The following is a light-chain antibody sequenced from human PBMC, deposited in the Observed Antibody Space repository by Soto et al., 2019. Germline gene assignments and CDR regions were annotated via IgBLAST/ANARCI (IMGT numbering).Light chain of an antibody. CDR2: GAS. Sequence: IQLTQSPSSLSASVGDRVTISCRASQGIANFLAWYQQKPGKAPKLLIYGASTLQSGVPSRFSGSGSGTDFTLTISRLQPEDFATYYCQQINSFPIPFGPGTKVDIK. CDR1: QGIANF. V-gene: IGKV1-9*01. J-gene: IGKJ3*01. CDR3: QQINSFPIP.